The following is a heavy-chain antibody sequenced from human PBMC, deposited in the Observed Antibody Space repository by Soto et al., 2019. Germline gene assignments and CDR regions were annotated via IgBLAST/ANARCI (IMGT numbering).Heavy chain of an antibody. J-gene: IGHJ6*02. Sequence: QITLKESGPTLVKPTQTLTLTCTFSGFSLSTSGVGVGWIRQPPGKALEWLALIYWDDDKRYSPSLKSRLTITKDPSKNPVVLTMTSTDHVDTATYYCAHMGYGDKRRTGMDVWGLGTTVTVAS. V-gene: IGHV2-5*02. CDR2: IYWDDDK. CDR3: AHMGYGDKRRTGMDV. CDR1: GFSLSTSGVG. D-gene: IGHD4-17*01.